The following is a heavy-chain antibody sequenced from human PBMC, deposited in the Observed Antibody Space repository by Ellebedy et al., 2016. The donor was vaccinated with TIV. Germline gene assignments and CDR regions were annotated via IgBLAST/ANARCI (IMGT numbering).Heavy chain of an antibody. CDR3: ARGNWYCDL. V-gene: IGHV3-72*01. J-gene: IGHJ2*01. CDR2: IRGKTYGGTT. Sequence: GESLKISCAASGFTFSDHPMDWVRQAPGKGLEWVGFIRGKTYGGTTEYAGSVKGRFSISRDDSKNSVYLHMNSLKTKDTAVYYCARGNWYCDLWGRGTLVTVSA. CDR1: GFTFSDHP.